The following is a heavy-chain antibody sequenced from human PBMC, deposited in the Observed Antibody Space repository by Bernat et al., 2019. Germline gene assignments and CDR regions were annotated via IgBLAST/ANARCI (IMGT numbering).Heavy chain of an antibody. D-gene: IGHD3-22*01. V-gene: IGHV4-39*01. J-gene: IGHJ4*02. CDR2: IYYSGST. CDR1: GGSITSSSYY. Sequence: QLQLQESGPGLVKPSETLSLTCTVSGGSITSSSYYWGWIRQPPGKGLEWIGSIYYSGSTYYNPSLKSRVTISVDTSKNQFSLKLSSVTAAETAVYYCARPTIYDSSGYYFDYWGQGTLVTVSS. CDR3: ARPTIYDSSGYYFDY.